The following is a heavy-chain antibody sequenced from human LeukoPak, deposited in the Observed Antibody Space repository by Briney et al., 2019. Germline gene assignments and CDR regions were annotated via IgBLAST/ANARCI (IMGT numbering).Heavy chain of an antibody. V-gene: IGHV1-8*01. CDR1: GYTFTSYD. CDR2: MNPNSGNT. J-gene: IGHJ3*02. CDR3: ASNVAVAGAFDI. Sequence: ASVKVSCKASGYTFTSYDINWVRQATGQGLEWMGWMNPNSGNTGYAQKCQGRVTMTRNTSISTAYMELRSLRSEDTAVYYCASNVAVAGAFDIWGQGTMVTVSS. D-gene: IGHD6-19*01.